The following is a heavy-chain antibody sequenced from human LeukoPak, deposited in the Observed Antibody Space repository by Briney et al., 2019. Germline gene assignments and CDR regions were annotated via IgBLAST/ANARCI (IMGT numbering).Heavy chain of an antibody. CDR3: AKAAGYYDSSGYRFDAFDI. D-gene: IGHD3-22*01. CDR2: TKQDGSDK. Sequence: GGSLRLSCAGSGFTFSNYWMTWVRQAPGKGLEWVASTKQDGSDKYYVDSVKGRFTISRDNAKNSLYLQMNSLRAEDTALYYCAKAAGYYDSSGYRFDAFDIWGQGTMVTVSS. V-gene: IGHV3-7*03. J-gene: IGHJ3*02. CDR1: GFTFSNYW.